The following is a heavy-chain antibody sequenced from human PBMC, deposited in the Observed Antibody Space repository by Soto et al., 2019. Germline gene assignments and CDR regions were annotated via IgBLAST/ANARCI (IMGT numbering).Heavy chain of an antibody. D-gene: IGHD1-7*01. CDR1: GGSISSGGYY. CDR2: IYYSGST. CDR3: ARDSLTGNYFDP. V-gene: IGHV4-31*03. J-gene: IGHJ5*02. Sequence: SETLSLTCTVSGGSISSGGYYWSWIRQHPGKGLEWIGYIYYSGSTYYNPSLKSRVTISVDKSKNQFSLTLSFVTAADTAVYYCARDSLTGNYFDPWGQGTLVTSPQ.